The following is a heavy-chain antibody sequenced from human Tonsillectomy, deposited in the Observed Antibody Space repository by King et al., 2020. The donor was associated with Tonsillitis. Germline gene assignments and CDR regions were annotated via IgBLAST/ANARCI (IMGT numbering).Heavy chain of an antibody. D-gene: IGHD6-13*01. V-gene: IGHV4-59*08. CDR1: GGSISSYY. CDR3: ARGGPHVRDKGNSWYYFDY. CDR2: IYYSGST. J-gene: IGHJ4*02. Sequence: VQLQESGPGLVKPSETLSLTCTVSGGSISSYYWSWIRQPPGKGLEWIGYIYYSGSTNYNPSLKSRVTISVDTSKNQFSLKLSSVTAADTAVYYCARGGPHVRDKGNSWYYFDYWGQGTLVTVSS.